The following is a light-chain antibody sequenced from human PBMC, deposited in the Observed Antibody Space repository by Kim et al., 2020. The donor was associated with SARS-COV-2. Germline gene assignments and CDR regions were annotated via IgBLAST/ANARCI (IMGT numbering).Light chain of an antibody. CDR2: GAS. CDR3: QQYNNWPLT. CDR1: QSVSSN. Sequence: VSPGERATLSCRASQSVSSNLAWYQQKPGQAPRLLIYGASTRATGIPARFSGSGSGTEFTLTISSLQSEDFAVYYCQQYNNWPLTFGGGAKVDIK. V-gene: IGKV3-15*01. J-gene: IGKJ4*01.